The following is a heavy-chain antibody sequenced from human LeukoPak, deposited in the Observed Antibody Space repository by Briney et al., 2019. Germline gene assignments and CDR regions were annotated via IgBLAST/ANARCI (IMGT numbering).Heavy chain of an antibody. J-gene: IGHJ4*02. V-gene: IGHV1-24*01. CDR1: GYTLTGLS. D-gene: IGHD5-18*01. Sequence: ASVKVSCKVSGYTLTGLSMSWVRQAPGQGLEWMGWFDPEDGETIYAQKIQGRVTMTADTSTDTAYMELSSLRSDDTAVYYCATGVVRQLWSTPEFGYWGQGTLVTVSS. CDR3: ATGVVRQLWSTPEFGY. CDR2: FDPEDGET.